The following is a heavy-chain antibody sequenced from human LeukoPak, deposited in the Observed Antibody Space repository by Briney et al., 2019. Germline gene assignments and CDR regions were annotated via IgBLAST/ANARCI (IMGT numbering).Heavy chain of an antibody. Sequence: PGGSLRLSCAASGFTFSRYWMHWVRQAPGKGLVWVSRIDNYGSSTTYADSVKGRFTISRDNAKNTLYLQMNSLRAEDTAVYYCARDGEGGYPVDYWGQGTLVTVSS. D-gene: IGHD3-10*01. J-gene: IGHJ4*02. CDR1: GFTFSRYW. CDR3: ARDGEGGYPVDY. V-gene: IGHV3-74*01. CDR2: IDNYGSST.